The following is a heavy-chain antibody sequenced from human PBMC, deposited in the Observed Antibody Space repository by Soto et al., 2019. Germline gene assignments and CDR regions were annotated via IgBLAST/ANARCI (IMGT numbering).Heavy chain of an antibody. D-gene: IGHD3-10*01. Sequence: SETLSLTCTVSGGSISSGDYYWSWIRQPPGKGLEWIGYIYYSGSTYYNPSLKSRVTISVDTSKNKFSLKLSSVTAADTAVYYCARLRITMVRGVDYWGQGTLVTVSS. J-gene: IGHJ4*02. CDR1: GGSISSGDYY. CDR3: ARLRITMVRGVDY. CDR2: IYYSGST. V-gene: IGHV4-30-4*01.